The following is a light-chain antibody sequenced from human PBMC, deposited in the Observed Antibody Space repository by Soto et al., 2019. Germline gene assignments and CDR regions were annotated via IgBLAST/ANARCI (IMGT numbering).Light chain of an antibody. CDR3: CSYAGSTTFVV. Sequence: QSVLTQPASVSGSPGQSITISCTGTSSDVGRYNLVSWYQQHPGKAPKLMIYEGSTRPSGVSNRFSGSKSGNTASLTISGLQAEDEADYYCCSYAGSTTFVVFGGGTKLTVL. CDR2: EGS. J-gene: IGLJ2*01. CDR1: SSDVGRYNL. V-gene: IGLV2-23*03.